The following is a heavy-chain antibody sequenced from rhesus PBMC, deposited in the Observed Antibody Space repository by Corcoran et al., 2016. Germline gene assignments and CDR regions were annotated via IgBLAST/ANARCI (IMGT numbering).Heavy chain of an antibody. Sequence: QVQLQESGPGLVKPSETLSLTCPVSGYSISSAYYWSWFRQPPGKGLEWIGYITYSGSTSYNPSLKSRVTISRDTSKNQFSLKLSSVTAADTAVYYCAREVTMVVVIMAYFDYWGQGVLVTVSS. CDR1: GYSISSAYY. J-gene: IGHJ4*01. CDR3: AREVTMVVVIMAYFDY. V-gene: IGHV4-122*02. D-gene: IGHD3-28*01. CDR2: ITYSGST.